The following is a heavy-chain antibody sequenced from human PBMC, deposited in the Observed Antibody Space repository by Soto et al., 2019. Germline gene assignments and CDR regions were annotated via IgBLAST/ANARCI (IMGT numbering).Heavy chain of an antibody. CDR2: IRKKVNGYTT. D-gene: IGHD2-15*01. CDR1: GFTFSDHY. Sequence: GSLRLSCAASGFTFSDHYMDWVRQASGKGLEWVGRIRKKVNGYTTEYAASVKGRFTISRVDSKNSLHLQMNSLKTEDTAVYYCTRISVNSYSFDFCGQGTLITVSS. J-gene: IGHJ4*02. CDR3: TRISVNSYSFDF. V-gene: IGHV3-72*01.